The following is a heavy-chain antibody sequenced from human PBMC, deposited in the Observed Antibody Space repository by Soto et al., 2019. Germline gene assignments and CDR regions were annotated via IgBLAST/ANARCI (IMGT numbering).Heavy chain of an antibody. CDR1: RGFISSGSW. V-gene: IGHV4-4*02. CDR2: IYYSGST. CDR3: ARSGRTSSGWYYFDY. Sequence: SETLSLTCAVSRGFISSGSWWSWVRQPPGKGLEWIGEIYYSGSTNYNPSLKSRVTISVDTSKNQFSLKLSSVTAADTAVYYCARSGRTSSGWYYFDYWGQGTLVTVSS. D-gene: IGHD6-19*01. J-gene: IGHJ4*02.